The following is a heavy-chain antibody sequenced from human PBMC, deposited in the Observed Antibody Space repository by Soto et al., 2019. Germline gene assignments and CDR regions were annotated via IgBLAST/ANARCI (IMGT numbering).Heavy chain of an antibody. V-gene: IGHV2-70*11. Sequence: GSGPTLVNPTQTLTLTCTFSGFSLSTSGMCVSWIRQPPGKALEWLARIDWDDDKYYSTSLKTRLTISKDTSKNQVVLTMTNMDPVDTATYYCARIRSSSGWSDYWGQGTLVTVSS. J-gene: IGHJ4*02. D-gene: IGHD6-19*01. CDR1: GFSLSTSGMC. CDR3: ARIRSSSGWSDY. CDR2: IDWDDDK.